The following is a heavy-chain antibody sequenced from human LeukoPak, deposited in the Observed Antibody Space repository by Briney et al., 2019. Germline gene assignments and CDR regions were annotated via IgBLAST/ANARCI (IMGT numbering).Heavy chain of an antibody. D-gene: IGHD3-10*01. CDR2: INPNSGGT. CDR1: GYTFTGYH. Sequence: ASVKVSCKASGYTFTGYHMHWVRQAPGQGLEWMGWINPNSGGTNYALKFQGRVTMTRDTSITTAYMELSRLRSDDTAVYYCARDRGDWDAFDIWGQGTMVTVSS. CDR3: ARDRGDWDAFDI. J-gene: IGHJ3*02. V-gene: IGHV1-2*02.